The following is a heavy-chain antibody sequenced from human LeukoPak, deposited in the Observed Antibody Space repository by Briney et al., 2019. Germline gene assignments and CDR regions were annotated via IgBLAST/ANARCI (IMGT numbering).Heavy chain of an antibody. CDR2: INWSGGGT. CDR1: GFTFDVYG. J-gene: IGHJ6*03. V-gene: IGHV3-20*04. CDR3: ASSRYGDYYFMDV. D-gene: IGHD4-17*01. Sequence: GGSLRLSCAVSGFTFDVYGMSWVPEAPGGGVEWGFGINWSGGGTGYAHSVKGRFTFYRDHAKNSLQLQLNIRRVEDTALYSGASSRYGDYYFMDVWGKGTTVTVSS.